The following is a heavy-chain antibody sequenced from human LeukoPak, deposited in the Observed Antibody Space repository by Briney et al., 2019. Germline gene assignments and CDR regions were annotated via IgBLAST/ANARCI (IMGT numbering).Heavy chain of an antibody. J-gene: IGHJ3*02. Sequence: PSETLSLTCTVSGGSISSYYWSWIRQPPGKGLEWIGYIYYSGSTNYNPSLKSRVTISVDTSKNQFSLKLSSVTAADTAVYYCAREGWYYYGSGSYDAFDIWGQGTMVTVSS. V-gene: IGHV4-59*01. CDR3: AREGWYYYGSGSYDAFDI. CDR1: GGSISSYY. CDR2: IYYSGST. D-gene: IGHD3-10*01.